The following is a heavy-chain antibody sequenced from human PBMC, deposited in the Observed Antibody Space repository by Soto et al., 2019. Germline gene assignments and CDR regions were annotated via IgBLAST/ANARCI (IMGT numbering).Heavy chain of an antibody. V-gene: IGHV3-48*01. CDR1: GFTFSGFS. J-gene: IGHJ3*02. Sequence: EVQLVESGGGLVQPGGSLRLSCAASGFTFSGFSMNWLRQPPGKGLEWLSYITSGSAAVDYADSVQGRFTISRDNVKNSLYLQMNSLRVADTAVYYCARDLKYAFDIWGQGTTVTVSS. CDR2: ITSGSAAV. CDR3: ARDLKYAFDI.